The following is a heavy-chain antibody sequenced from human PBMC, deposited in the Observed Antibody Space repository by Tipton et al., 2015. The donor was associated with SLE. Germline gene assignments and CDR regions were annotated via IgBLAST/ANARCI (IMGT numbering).Heavy chain of an antibody. CDR2: IYHDGNT. V-gene: IGHV4-4*02. Sequence: TLSLTCAVSGGYITSTNWWSWVRQPPGRGLEWIGEIYHDGNTSYNPSLKSRVTMSVDNSNNQFSLRLTSVTSADTAVYYCARHFPRLVNDLSYVDYWGQGVLVTVSS. CDR3: ARHFPRLVNDLSYVDY. D-gene: IGHD5/OR15-5a*01. J-gene: IGHJ4*02. CDR1: GGYITSTNW.